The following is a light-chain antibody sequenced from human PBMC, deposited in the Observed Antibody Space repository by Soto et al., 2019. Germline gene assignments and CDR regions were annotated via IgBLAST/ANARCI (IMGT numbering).Light chain of an antibody. CDR2: DAS. CDR3: QQYENLPT. Sequence: DIVMTQSPLSLSVTPGEPASISCKSSHIPLQSNGYNYLDWYLQKPGQSPQLLIYDASNLEAGVPSRFRGSGSGTDFTFTISRLQPEDIATYYCQQYENLPTSGQATRPEI. J-gene: IGKJ5*01. CDR1: HIPLQSNGYNY. V-gene: IGKV2-28*01.